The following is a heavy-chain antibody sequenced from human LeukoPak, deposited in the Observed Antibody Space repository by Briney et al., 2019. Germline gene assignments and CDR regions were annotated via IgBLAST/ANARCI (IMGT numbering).Heavy chain of an antibody. D-gene: IGHD1-26*01. CDR1: GGSISSYY. V-gene: IGHV4-59*12. CDR3: AREELGIVGATGAFDI. J-gene: IGHJ3*02. Sequence: PSETLSLTCAVSGGSISSYYWSWIRQPPGKGLEWIGSIYYSGSTYYNPSLKSRVTISVDTSKNQFSLKLSSVTAADTAVYYCAREELGIVGATGAFDIWGQGTMVTVSS. CDR2: IYYSGST.